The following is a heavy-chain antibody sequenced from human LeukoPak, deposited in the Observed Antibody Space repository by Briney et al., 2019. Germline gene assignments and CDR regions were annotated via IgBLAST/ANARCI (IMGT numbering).Heavy chain of an antibody. Sequence: PGGSLRLSCAASGFTFSSYAMSWVRQAPGKGLEWVSAISGSGDSTYYADSVKGRFTVSRDNSKNTLYLQMSSLRAEDTAVYYCGSHFGVGYYFDYWGQGTLVTVSS. CDR3: GSHFGVGYYFDY. CDR1: GFTFSSYA. V-gene: IGHV3-23*01. D-gene: IGHD3-3*01. CDR2: ISGSGDST. J-gene: IGHJ4*02.